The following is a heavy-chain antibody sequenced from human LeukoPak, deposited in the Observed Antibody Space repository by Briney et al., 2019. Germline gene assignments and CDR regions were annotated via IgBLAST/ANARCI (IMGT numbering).Heavy chain of an antibody. J-gene: IGHJ6*03. CDR3: ASLTRSIAARRGDYYYYYYMDV. CDR1: GFTFSSYS. V-gene: IGHV3-21*01. Sequence: GGSLRLSCAASGFTFSSYSMNWVRQAPGKGLEWVSSISSSSSYIYYADSVKGRFTISRDNAKNSLYLQMNSLRAEDTAVYYCASLTRSIAARRGDYYYYYYMDVWGKGTTVTVSS. D-gene: IGHD6-6*01. CDR2: ISSSSSYI.